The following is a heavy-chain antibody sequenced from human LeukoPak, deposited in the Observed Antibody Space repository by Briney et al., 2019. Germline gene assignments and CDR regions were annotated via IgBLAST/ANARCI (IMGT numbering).Heavy chain of an antibody. CDR3: ARDDLGYCNGGSCYTLYDY. D-gene: IGHD2-15*01. CDR2: ISAYKGNT. Sequence: GASVKVSCKASGYTFSGYGIRWVRQAPGQGLEWMGWISAYKGNTNYVKKLQGRVTMTTDTSTTTAYMELRSLRSDDTAVYYCARDDLGYCNGGSCYTLYDYWGQGTLVTVSS. CDR1: GYTFSGYG. V-gene: IGHV1-18*01. J-gene: IGHJ4*02.